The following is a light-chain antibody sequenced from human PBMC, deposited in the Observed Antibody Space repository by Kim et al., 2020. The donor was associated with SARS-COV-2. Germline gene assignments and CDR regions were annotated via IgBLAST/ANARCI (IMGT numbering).Light chain of an antibody. Sequence: GLQSGVPSRFSGSGSGTEFCFTINSLQPDDFATYYCQQSYSHDPMYTFGQGTTPEI. CDR3: QQSYSHDPMYT. V-gene: IGKV1-39*01. J-gene: IGKJ2*01.